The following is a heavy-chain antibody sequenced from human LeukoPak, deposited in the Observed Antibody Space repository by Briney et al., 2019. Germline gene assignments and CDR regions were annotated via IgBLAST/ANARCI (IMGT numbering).Heavy chain of an antibody. J-gene: IGHJ3*02. V-gene: IGHV1-18*01. D-gene: IGHD3-10*01. CDR3: VRVATMVRGAFDM. CDR1: GYTFTSYG. CDR2: ISAYNGNT. Sequence: GASVKVSCKASGYTFTSYGVSWVRQAPGQGLEWMGWISAYNGNTNYAQKLQGRVTMTTDTSTSTDYMELRSLRSDDTAVYYCVRVATMVRGAFDMGGQGTMVTVS.